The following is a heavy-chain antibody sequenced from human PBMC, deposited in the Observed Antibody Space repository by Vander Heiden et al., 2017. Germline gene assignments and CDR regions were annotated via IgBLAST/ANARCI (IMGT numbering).Heavy chain of an antibody. D-gene: IGHD1-26*01. J-gene: IGHJ3*02. CDR3: ARRVVGAPRAFDI. CDR2: IDTSSSNI. Sequence: EVQLVESGGGLVQPGGSLRLSCAASGFTSSSYSMNWVRQAPGKGLEWVSYIDTSSSNIYYADSVKGRFTISRDNAKNSLYLQMNSLRAEDTAVYYCARRVVGAPRAFDIWGQGTMVTVSS. V-gene: IGHV3-48*01. CDR1: GFTSSSYS.